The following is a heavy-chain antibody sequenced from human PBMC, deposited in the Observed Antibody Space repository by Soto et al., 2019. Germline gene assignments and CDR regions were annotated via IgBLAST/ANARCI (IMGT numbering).Heavy chain of an antibody. D-gene: IGHD4-17*01. J-gene: IGHJ6*03. V-gene: IGHV3-20*01. Sequence: GGSLRLACAASGFTFSGYAMRWVGPAPGKGLEWVSGINWNGSSTGYADSVKGRFTISRDNAKNTLYLQMNSLRAEDTALYHCATTVTTDYYYYMDVWGKGTTVTVSS. CDR1: GFTFSGYA. CDR2: INWNGSST. CDR3: ATTVTTDYYYYMDV.